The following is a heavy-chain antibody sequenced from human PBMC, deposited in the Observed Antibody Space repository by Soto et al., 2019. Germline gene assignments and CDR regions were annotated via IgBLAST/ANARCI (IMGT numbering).Heavy chain of an antibody. J-gene: IGHJ4*02. Sequence: QVQLVESGGGVVQPGRSLRLSCAASGFTFSSYGMNWVRQAPGKGLEWVAVISYDGSNKYYADSVKGRFTISRDNSKNTLYLQMNSLRAEDTAVYYCAKDPGDYYDSSGYPDFDYWGQGTLVTVSS. CDR1: GFTFSSYG. V-gene: IGHV3-30*18. CDR2: ISYDGSNK. D-gene: IGHD3-22*01. CDR3: AKDPGDYYDSSGYPDFDY.